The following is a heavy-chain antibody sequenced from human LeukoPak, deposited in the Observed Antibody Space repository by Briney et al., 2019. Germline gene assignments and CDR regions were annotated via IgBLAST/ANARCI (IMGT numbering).Heavy chain of an antibody. Sequence: GGSLRLSCRASGVSFSSYWMSWVGQAPGKGLEWVANVRQDGSQKYYLDSVKGRFTISRDNAKNSLYLQMDSLRVEDTAVYYCARDSGYRDYWGQGTPVTVSS. CDR2: VRQDGSQK. V-gene: IGHV3-7*03. CDR3: ARDSGYRDY. CDR1: GVSFSSYW. J-gene: IGHJ4*02. D-gene: IGHD3-9*01.